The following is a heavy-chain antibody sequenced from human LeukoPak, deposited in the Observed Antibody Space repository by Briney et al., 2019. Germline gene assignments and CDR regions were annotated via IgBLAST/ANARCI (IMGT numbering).Heavy chain of an antibody. V-gene: IGHV7-4-1*02. Sequence: ASVKVSCKASGYTFTSYAMNWVRQAPGQGLEWMGWINTNTGNPTYAQGFTGRFVFSLDTSVSTAYLQISSLKAEDTAVYYCARDATHFSSSWHADVFDYWGQGTLVTVSS. D-gene: IGHD6-13*01. J-gene: IGHJ4*02. CDR1: GYTFTSYA. CDR3: ARDATHFSSSWHADVFDY. CDR2: INTNTGNP.